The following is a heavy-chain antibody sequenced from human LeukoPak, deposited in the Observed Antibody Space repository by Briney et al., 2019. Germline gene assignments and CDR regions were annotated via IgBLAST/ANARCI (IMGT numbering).Heavy chain of an antibody. J-gene: IGHJ5*02. CDR3: ARSPWVPAAIRWKDWFDP. D-gene: IGHD2-2*01. V-gene: IGHV4-30-4*01. CDR2: IYYSGST. Sequence: PSQTLSLTCTVSGGSISSGDYCWSWIRQPPGKGLEWIGYIYYSGSTYYNPSLKSRVTISVDTSKNQFSLKLSSVTAADTAVYYCARSPWVPAAIRWKDWFDPWGQGTLVTVSS. CDR1: GGSISSGDYC.